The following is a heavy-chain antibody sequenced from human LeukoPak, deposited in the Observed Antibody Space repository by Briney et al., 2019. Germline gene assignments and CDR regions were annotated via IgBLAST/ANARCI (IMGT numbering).Heavy chain of an antibody. CDR1: GGSISSYY. J-gene: IGHJ6*03. CDR3: ARDRGVSVLYYYYYMVV. Sequence: SETLSLTCTVAGGSISSYYWSWIRQPAGKGPEWIGRIYTSGSTNYNPSLKSRVTISVDKSKNQFSLKLSSVTAADTAVYYCARDRGVSVLYYYYYMVVWRKGTTVTVSS. V-gene: IGHV4-4*07. CDR2: IYTSGST. D-gene: IGHD3-10*01.